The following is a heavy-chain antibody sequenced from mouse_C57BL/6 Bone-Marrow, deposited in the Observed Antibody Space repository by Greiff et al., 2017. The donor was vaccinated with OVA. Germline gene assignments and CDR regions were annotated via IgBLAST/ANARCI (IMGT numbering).Heavy chain of an antibody. CDR3: ARGGVITTVVGVDY. Sequence: QVQLQQPGAELVKPGASVKLSCKASGYTFTSYWMHWVKQRPGRGLEWIGRIDPNSGGTKYNEQFKSKATLTVDNPSSTAYMQLSSLTSEDSAVYYCARGGVITTVVGVDYWGQGTTLTVSS. J-gene: IGHJ2*01. D-gene: IGHD1-1*01. CDR1: GYTFTSYW. V-gene: IGHV1-72*01. CDR2: IDPNSGGT.